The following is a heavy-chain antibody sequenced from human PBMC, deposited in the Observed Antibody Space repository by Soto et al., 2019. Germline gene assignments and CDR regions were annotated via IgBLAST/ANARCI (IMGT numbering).Heavy chain of an antibody. Sequence: GGSLRLSCVASGFTFSDYAMHWVRRAPGKGLEWVAVIWNDGSSEYYAGSVKGRFAISRDNSKNTLYLQMNSLSAEDTAVYYCAREERFNSGYYYVTGDFYYHAMDVWGQGTTVTVSS. J-gene: IGHJ6*02. D-gene: IGHD5-12*01. V-gene: IGHV3-33*01. CDR1: GFTFSDYA. CDR3: AREERFNSGYYYVTGDFYYHAMDV. CDR2: IWNDGSSE.